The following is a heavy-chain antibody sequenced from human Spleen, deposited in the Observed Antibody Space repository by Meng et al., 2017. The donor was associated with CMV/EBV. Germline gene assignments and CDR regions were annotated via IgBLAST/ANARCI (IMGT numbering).Heavy chain of an antibody. J-gene: IGHJ4*02. CDR2: ISGSGGST. D-gene: IGHD6-13*01. V-gene: IGHV3-23*01. CDR1: GFTFSSYA. CDR3: VTDRSSWYSPLGF. Sequence: GESLKISCAASGFTFSSYAMSWVRQAPGKGLEWVSAISGSGGSTYYADSVKGRFTISRDNSRNSLYLQMNSLRGEDTAVYYCVTDRSSWYSPLGFWGQGTLVTVSS.